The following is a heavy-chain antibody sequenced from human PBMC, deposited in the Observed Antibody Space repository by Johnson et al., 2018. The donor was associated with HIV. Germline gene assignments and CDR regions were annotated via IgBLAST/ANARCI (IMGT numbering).Heavy chain of an antibody. V-gene: IGHV3-30-3*01. J-gene: IGHJ3*02. D-gene: IGHD2-21*02. CDR3: YSDAFDI. CDR2: ISYDGSSK. Sequence: QVQLVESGGGVVQPGRSLRLSCAASGFTFSSYAMHWVRQAPGKGLEWVAVISYDGSSKYYADSVKGRFTISRYQKQQGGGFLGDHSYHRSYCGVDCYSDAFDIWGQGTMVTVSS. CDR1: GFTFSSYA.